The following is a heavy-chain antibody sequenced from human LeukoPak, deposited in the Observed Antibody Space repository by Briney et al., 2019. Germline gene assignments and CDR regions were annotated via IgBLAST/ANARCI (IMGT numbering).Heavy chain of an antibody. Sequence: PGGSLRLSCVASGFTFSSYEMNWVRQAPGKGLEWVSYISSSGSTIYYADSVKGRFTTSRDNAKNSLYLQMNSLRAEDTAVYYCAELGITMIGGVWGKGTTVTISS. J-gene: IGHJ6*04. CDR3: AELGITMIGGV. V-gene: IGHV3-48*03. CDR2: ISSSGSTI. CDR1: GFTFSSYE. D-gene: IGHD3-10*02.